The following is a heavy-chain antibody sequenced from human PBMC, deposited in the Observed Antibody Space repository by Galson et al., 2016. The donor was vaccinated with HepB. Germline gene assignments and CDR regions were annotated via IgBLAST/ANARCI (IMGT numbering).Heavy chain of an antibody. J-gene: IGHJ4*02. D-gene: IGHD5-18*01. Sequence: SLRLSCAASGFSFSTSGMSWVRQTPGRGLEWVSGITSSGGGGSTYYADSVKGRFTISRDNSKNTLYLQINSLRAEDTAIYYCAKCNTAMTFDYWGQGTLVTVSS. V-gene: IGHV3-23*01. CDR1: GFSFSTSG. CDR3: AKCNTAMTFDY. CDR2: ITSSGGGGST.